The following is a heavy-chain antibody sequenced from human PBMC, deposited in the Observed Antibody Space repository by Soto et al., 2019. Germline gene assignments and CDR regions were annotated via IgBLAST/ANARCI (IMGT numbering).Heavy chain of an antibody. J-gene: IGHJ5*01. Sequence: SETLSLTCTVSGGSISSYYWSWIRQPPGKGLEWIGSIYYSGSTNYNPSLKSRVTISVDTSKNQFSLKLSSVTAADTAMYYCARQKWSFRSWFDSWGQGSPVTVS. CDR2: IYYSGST. D-gene: IGHD3-10*01. CDR3: ARQKWSFRSWFDS. CDR1: GGSISSYY. V-gene: IGHV4-59*08.